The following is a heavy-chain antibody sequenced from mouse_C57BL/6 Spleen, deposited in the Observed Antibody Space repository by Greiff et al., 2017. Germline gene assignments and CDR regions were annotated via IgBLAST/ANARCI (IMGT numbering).Heavy chain of an antibody. D-gene: IGHD2-2*01. J-gene: IGHJ3*01. Sequence: EVQGVESGGGLVKPGGSLKLSCAASGFTFSSYTMSWVRQTPEKRLEWVATISGGGGNTYYPDSVKGRFTISRDNAKNTLYLQMSSLRSEDTALYYCASLIYYGYDGGVYWGQGTLVTVSA. CDR2: ISGGGGNT. V-gene: IGHV5-9*01. CDR1: GFTFSSYT. CDR3: ASLIYYGYDGGVY.